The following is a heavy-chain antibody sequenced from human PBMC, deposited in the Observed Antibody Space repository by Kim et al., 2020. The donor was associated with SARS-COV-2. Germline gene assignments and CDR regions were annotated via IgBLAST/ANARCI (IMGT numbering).Heavy chain of an antibody. D-gene: IGHD3-10*01. CDR1: GFTFSSYA. J-gene: IGHJ3*02. Sequence: GGSLRLSCAASGFTFSSYAMSWVRQAPGKGLEWVSAISGSGGSTYYADSVKGRFTISRDNSKNTLYLQMNSLRAEDTAVYYCAKDITYYYGSGSSTNPLKNAFDIWGQGTMVTVSS. CDR3: AKDITYYYGSGSSTNPLKNAFDI. V-gene: IGHV3-23*01. CDR2: ISGSGGST.